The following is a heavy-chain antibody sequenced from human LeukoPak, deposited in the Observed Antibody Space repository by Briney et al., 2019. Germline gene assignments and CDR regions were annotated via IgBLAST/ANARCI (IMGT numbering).Heavy chain of an antibody. CDR2: TSGSGGST. CDR3: AKEFCDLLTGYYVY. V-gene: IGHV3-23*01. J-gene: IGHJ4*02. CDR1: GFTFSSYG. Sequence: GGSLRLSCAASGFTFSSYGMSWVRQAPGKGLEWVSATSGSGGSTYYADSVKGRFTISRDNSKNTLYLQMNSLRAEDTAVYYCAKEFCDLLTGYYVYWGQGTLVTVSS. D-gene: IGHD3-9*01.